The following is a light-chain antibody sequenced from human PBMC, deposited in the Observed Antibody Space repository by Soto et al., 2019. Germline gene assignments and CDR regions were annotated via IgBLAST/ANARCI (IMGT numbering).Light chain of an antibody. CDR1: SSDVGGYNY. J-gene: IGLJ1*01. CDR2: EIS. Sequence: QSALTQPASVCGSPRQSITISCTRTSSDVGGYNYVSWYQQHPGKAPKLMIYEISNRPSGVSNRFSGSKSGNTASLTISGLQAEDEADYYCSSYTSSSTLVFGTGTKVTVL. CDR3: SSYTSSSTLV. V-gene: IGLV2-14*01.